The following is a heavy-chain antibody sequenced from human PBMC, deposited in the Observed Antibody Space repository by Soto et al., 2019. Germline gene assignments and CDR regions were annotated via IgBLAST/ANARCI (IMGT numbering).Heavy chain of an antibody. Sequence: ETLSLTCAVYGGSFSGYYWSWIRQPPGKGLEWIGEINHSGSTNYNPSLKSRVTISVGTSKNQFSLKLSSVTAADTAVYYCARGGYYDILTGSGTNLDIWGQGTLVTVSS. V-gene: IGHV4-34*01. CDR3: ARGGYYDILTGSGTNLDI. J-gene: IGHJ4*01. CDR2: INHSGST. CDR1: GGSFSGYY. D-gene: IGHD3-9*01.